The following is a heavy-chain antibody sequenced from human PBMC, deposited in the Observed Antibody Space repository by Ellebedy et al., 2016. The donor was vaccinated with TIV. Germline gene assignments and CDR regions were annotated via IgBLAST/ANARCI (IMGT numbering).Heavy chain of an antibody. CDR2: MNPNSGNT. V-gene: IGHV1-8*03. CDR1: GYTFTSFN. CDR3: ARGRDYGDY. J-gene: IGHJ4*02. Sequence: AASVKVSCKASGYTFTSFNINWVRHATGQGLEWMGWMNPNSGNTGYAQKFQGRVTITKNTSISTVYMELSSLRSEDTAVYSCARGRDYGDYWGQGTLVTVSS.